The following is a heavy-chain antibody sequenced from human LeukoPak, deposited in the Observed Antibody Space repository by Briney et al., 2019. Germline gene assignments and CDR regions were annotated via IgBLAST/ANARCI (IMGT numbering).Heavy chain of an antibody. CDR1: GVSFSGYY. CDR3: ARTTPSFMIVVATAYNWFDP. CDR2: INHSGST. D-gene: IGHD3-22*01. Sequence: KPSETLSLTCAVYGVSFSGYYWSWLRHPPGKGLEWIGEINHSGSTNYNPSLKSRVPISVDTSKNQFSLKLSSVTAADTAVYYCARTTPSFMIVVATAYNWFDPWGQGTLVTVSS. V-gene: IGHV4-34*01. J-gene: IGHJ5*02.